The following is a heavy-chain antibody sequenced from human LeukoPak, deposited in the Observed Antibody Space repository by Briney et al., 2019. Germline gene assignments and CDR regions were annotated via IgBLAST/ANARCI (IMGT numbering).Heavy chain of an antibody. Sequence: GGSLRLSCAASGLTFSSNAMTWVRQAPGKGLEWVSTISGSGGSTYYADSVKGRFTISRDNYKNTLYLPMKSLRDEDTAVYYCETHGSGSYRYYFDYWGQGTLVTVSS. CDR2: ISGSGGST. D-gene: IGHD3-10*01. CDR1: GLTFSSNA. V-gene: IGHV3-23*01. J-gene: IGHJ4*02. CDR3: ETHGSGSYRYYFDY.